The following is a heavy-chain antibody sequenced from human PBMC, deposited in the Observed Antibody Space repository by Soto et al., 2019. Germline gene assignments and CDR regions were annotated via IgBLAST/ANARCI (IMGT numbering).Heavy chain of an antibody. J-gene: IGHJ4*02. V-gene: IGHV3-30*03. Sequence: QVQLVESGGGVVQPGRSLRLSCAVSGFTVSTYGMHWVRQAPGKGLEWVAVISRDGGTKYYADSVKGRFTISRDNSRNTLFLEMNSLRVDDMAVYYCPGEVASGYWGQGTLVTVSS. CDR1: GFTVSTYG. D-gene: IGHD2-21*01. CDR2: ISRDGGTK. CDR3: PGEVASGY.